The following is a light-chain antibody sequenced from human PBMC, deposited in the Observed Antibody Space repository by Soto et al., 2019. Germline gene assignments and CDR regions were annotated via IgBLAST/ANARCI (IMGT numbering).Light chain of an antibody. CDR3: QSYDSSLSGWV. J-gene: IGLJ3*02. CDR1: SSNIGAGYD. CDR2: GNS. Sequence: QSVLTQPPSVSGAPGQRVTISCTGSSSNIGAGYDVYWYQQLPGTAPKLLIYGNSNRPSGVPDRFSGSKSGTSASLAITGLQADDEADYYCQSYDSSLSGWVFGGGTKVTV. V-gene: IGLV1-40*01.